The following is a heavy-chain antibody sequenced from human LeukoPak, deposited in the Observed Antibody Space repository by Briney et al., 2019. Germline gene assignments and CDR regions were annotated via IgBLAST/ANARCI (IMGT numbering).Heavy chain of an antibody. CDR2: IHRSGST. CDR3: AKFGDYGHY. CDR1: GVSISSYW. D-gene: IGHD4-17*01. V-gene: IGHV4-4*07. J-gene: IGHJ4*02. Sequence: SETLSLTCTVSGVSISSYWWSWLRQPAGKELEWIGRIHRSGSTRYNPSLESRVIMSVDAPQNHFSLRMTSVTAADTAVYYCAKFGDYGHYWGQGILVTVSS.